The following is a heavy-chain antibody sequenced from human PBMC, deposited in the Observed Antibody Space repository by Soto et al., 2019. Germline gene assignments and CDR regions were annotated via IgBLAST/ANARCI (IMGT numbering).Heavy chain of an antibody. J-gene: IGHJ4*02. CDR3: ATGTLTTVTTGIDY. CDR1: GYTLTELS. V-gene: IGHV1-24*01. Sequence: ASVKVSCKVSGYTLTELSMHWVRQAPGKGLEWMGGFDPEDGETIYAQKFQGRVTMTEDTSTDTAYMELSSLRSEDTAVYYCATGTLTTVTTGIDYWGQGTLVTVSS. CDR2: FDPEDGET. D-gene: IGHD4-17*01.